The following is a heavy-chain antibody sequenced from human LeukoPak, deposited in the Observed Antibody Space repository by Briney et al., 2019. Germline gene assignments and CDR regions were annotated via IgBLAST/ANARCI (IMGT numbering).Heavy chain of an antibody. CDR3: ARMYSGTSYYFDF. J-gene: IGHJ4*02. CDR2: IYYSGST. V-gene: IGHV4-59*01. Sequence: KASETLSLTCTVSGGSISSYYWSWIRQPPGKGLEWIGYIYYSGSTNYNPSLKSRVTISVDTSKNQFSLRLNSVAAADTAVYYCARMYSGTSYYFDFWGQGTLVTVSS. D-gene: IGHD1-26*01. CDR1: GGSISSYY.